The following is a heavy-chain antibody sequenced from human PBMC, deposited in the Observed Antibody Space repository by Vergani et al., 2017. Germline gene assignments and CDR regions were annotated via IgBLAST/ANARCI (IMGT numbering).Heavy chain of an antibody. CDR2: IDPSDSYT. CDR1: GYSFTSYW. J-gene: IGHJ6*02. Sequence: EVQLVQSGAEVKKPGESLRISCKGSGYSFTSYWISWVRQMPGKGLEWMGRIDPSDSYTNYSPSFQGHVTISADKSISTAYLQWSSLKASDTAMYYCARGGAVAGPSLEAYGMDVWGQGTTVTVSS. V-gene: IGHV5-10-1*03. CDR3: ARGGAVAGPSLEAYGMDV. D-gene: IGHD6-19*01.